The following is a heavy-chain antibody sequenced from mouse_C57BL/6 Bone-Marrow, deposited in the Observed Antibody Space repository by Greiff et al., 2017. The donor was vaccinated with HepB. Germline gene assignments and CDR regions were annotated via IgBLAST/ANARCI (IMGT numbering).Heavy chain of an antibody. CDR3: ARGMVTTVVPPWFAY. D-gene: IGHD2-2*01. V-gene: IGHV1-82*01. Sequence: VKVVESGPELVKPGASVKISCKASGYAFSSSWMNWVKQRPGKGLEWIGRIYPGDGDTNYNGKFKGKATLTADKSSSTAYMQLSSLTSEDSAVYFCARGMVTTVVPPWFAYWGQGTLVTVSA. J-gene: IGHJ3*01. CDR1: GYAFSSSW. CDR2: IYPGDGDT.